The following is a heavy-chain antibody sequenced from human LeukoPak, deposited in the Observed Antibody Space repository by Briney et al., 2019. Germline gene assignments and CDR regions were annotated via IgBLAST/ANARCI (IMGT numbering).Heavy chain of an antibody. CDR2: IYYSGST. J-gene: IGHJ5*02. CDR1: GGSFSGYY. Sequence: PSETLSLTCAVYGGSFSGYYWSWMRQPPGKGLEWIGSIYYSGSTYYNPSLKSRVTISVDTSKNQFSLKLSSVTAADTAVYYCARDLSWGDHNWFDPWGQGTLVTVSS. V-gene: IGHV4-34*01. D-gene: IGHD7-27*01. CDR3: ARDLSWGDHNWFDP.